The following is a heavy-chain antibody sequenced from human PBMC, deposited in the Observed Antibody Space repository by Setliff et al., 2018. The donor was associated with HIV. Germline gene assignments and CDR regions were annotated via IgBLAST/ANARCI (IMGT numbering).Heavy chain of an antibody. D-gene: IGHD3-9*01. CDR3: ARGILTGYLYYSDY. V-gene: IGHV3-15*01. Sequence: GGSLRLSCAASGFTFSNAWMSWVRQAPGKGLEWVGRIKSKTDGGTTDYAAPVKGRFTISRDDSKNTLYLQMNSLKTEDTAVYYCARGILTGYLYYSDYWGQGSLVTVSS. J-gene: IGHJ4*02. CDR2: IKSKTDGGTT. CDR1: GFTFSNAW.